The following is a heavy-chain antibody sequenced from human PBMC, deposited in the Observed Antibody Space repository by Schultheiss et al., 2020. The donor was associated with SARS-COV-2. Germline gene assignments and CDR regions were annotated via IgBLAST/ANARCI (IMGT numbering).Heavy chain of an antibody. V-gene: IGHV1-2*02. J-gene: IGHJ3*02. D-gene: IGHD2-21*01. Sequence: ASVKVSCKASGFTGYYMHWVRQAPGQGLEWMGWISPNSGGTHYAQRFQGRVTMTRDTSISTAYMELSRLRSDDTAVYYCARKYPLWHAFDIWGQGTMVTVSS. CDR1: GFTGYY. CDR2: ISPNSGGT. CDR3: ARKYPLWHAFDI.